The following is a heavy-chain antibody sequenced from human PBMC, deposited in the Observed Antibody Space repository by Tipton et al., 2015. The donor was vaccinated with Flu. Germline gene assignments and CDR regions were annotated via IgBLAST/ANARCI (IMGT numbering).Heavy chain of an antibody. CDR3: ARMVVGTTNWFDP. CDR2: IYHSGSA. Sequence: TLSLTCTVSGYSISSNYYWGWIRQAPGTGLEWIGSIYHSGSAYYSPSLKSRVTISLDTSKNQFSLKLNSVTAADTAVYYCARMVVGTTNWFDPWGQGTLVTVSS. V-gene: IGHV4-38-2*02. D-gene: IGHD1/OR15-1a*01. J-gene: IGHJ5*02. CDR1: GYSISSNYY.